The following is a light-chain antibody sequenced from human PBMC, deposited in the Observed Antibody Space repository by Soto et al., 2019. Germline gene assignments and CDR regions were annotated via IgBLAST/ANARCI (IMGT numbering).Light chain of an antibody. J-gene: IGLJ2*01. CDR1: SGHSSYA. CDR2: LSSDGSH. CDR3: QTWDTGARVV. Sequence: QPVLTQSPSASASLGASVKLTCTLSSGHSSYAIAWHQQQPEKGPRYLMKLSSDGSHSKGDVIPDRFSGSSSGAERYLTISGLQSEDEADYYCQTWDTGARVVFGGGTQLTVL. V-gene: IGLV4-69*01.